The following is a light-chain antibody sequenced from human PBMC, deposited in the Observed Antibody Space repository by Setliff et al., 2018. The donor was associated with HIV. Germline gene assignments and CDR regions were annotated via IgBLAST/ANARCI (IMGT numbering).Light chain of an antibody. CDR1: SSDVGSYSL. Sequence: QSALTQPASASGLPGQSITISCTGTSSDVGSYSLVSWYQHHPGKAPKVMIYEVTRRPSGVSARFSGSKSGNTASLTISGLQAEDEADYYCCSYAGTNMPYVFGPGTKGTVL. J-gene: IGLJ1*01. CDR3: CSYAGTNMPYV. V-gene: IGLV2-23*02. CDR2: EVT.